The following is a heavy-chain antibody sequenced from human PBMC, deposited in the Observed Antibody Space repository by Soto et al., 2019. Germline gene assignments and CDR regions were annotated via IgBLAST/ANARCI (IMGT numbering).Heavy chain of an antibody. V-gene: IGHV1-69*02. CDR1: GGTFSSYT. Sequence: QVQLVQSGAEVKKPGSSVKVSCKASGGTFSSYTISWVRQAPGQGLEWMGRIIPILGIANYAQKFHGRVTITADKSTSTAYMELSSLRSEDTAVYYCARADAGYCSGGSCYSLDDYWGQGTLVTVSS. CDR3: ARADAGYCSGGSCYSLDDY. D-gene: IGHD2-15*01. CDR2: IIPILGIA. J-gene: IGHJ4*02.